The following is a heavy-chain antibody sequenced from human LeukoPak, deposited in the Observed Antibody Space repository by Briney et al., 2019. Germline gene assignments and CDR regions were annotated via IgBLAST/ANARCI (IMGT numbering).Heavy chain of an antibody. CDR3: ARDTMIAP. Sequence: SVKVSCKTSGYTFTSNGISWVRQAPGQGLEWMGRIIPILGIANYAQKFQGRVTITADKSTSTAYMELSSLRSEDTAVYYCARDTMIAPWGQGTLVTVSS. CDR1: GYTFTSNG. V-gene: IGHV1-69*04. CDR2: IIPILGIA. D-gene: IGHD3-22*01. J-gene: IGHJ5*02.